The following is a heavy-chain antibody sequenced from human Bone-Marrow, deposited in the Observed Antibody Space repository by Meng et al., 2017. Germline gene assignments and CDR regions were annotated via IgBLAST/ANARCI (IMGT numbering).Heavy chain of an antibody. CDR2: INTNTGNP. CDR3: ARADIYRYSYGYHPVDY. Sequence: QVQLVQPGSELKKPGASGKVSCKASGYTFTSYAMNWVRQAPGQGLEWMGWINTNTGNPTYAQGFTGRFVFSLDTSVSTAYLQISSLKAEDTAVYYCARADIYRYSYGYHPVDYWGQGTLVTVSS. J-gene: IGHJ4*02. D-gene: IGHD5-18*01. V-gene: IGHV7-4-1*02. CDR1: GYTFTSYA.